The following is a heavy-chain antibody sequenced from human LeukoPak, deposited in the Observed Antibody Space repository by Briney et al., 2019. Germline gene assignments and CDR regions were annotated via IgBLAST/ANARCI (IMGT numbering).Heavy chain of an antibody. V-gene: IGHV3-72*01. CDR3: ARVSTGAFDI. Sequence: GGSLRLSCAASGFTFSDYYMDWVRQAPGKGLEWVGRTRDKANSYTTEFAASVKGRFTTSRDDSKKSLYLQMNSLKTEDTAVYYCARVSTGAFDIWGQGTMVTVSS. CDR2: TRDKANSYTT. J-gene: IGHJ3*02. CDR1: GFTFSDYY. D-gene: IGHD1-14*01.